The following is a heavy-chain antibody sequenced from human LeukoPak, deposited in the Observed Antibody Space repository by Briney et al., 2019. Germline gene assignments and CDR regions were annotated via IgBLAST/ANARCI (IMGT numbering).Heavy chain of an antibody. D-gene: IGHD3-16*01. J-gene: IGHJ4*02. CDR1: GFTFSSYG. CDR3: AKDLYTITAGGY. V-gene: IGHV3-23*01. Sequence: GGSLRPSCAASGFTFSSYGMSWVRQAPGKGLEWVSAISGSGGSTYYADSVKGRFTISRDNSKNTLYLQMNSLRAEDTAVYYRAKDLYTITAGGYWGQGTLVTVSS. CDR2: ISGSGGST.